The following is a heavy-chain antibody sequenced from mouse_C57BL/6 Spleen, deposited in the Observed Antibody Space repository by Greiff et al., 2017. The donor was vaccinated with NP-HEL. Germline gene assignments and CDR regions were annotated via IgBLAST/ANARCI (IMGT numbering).Heavy chain of an antibody. CDR2: IYPGSGNT. J-gene: IGHJ2*01. CDR3: ARSGGSRYYFDY. CDR1: GYTFTDYY. Sequence: QVQLQQSGAELVRPGASVKLSCKASGYTFTDYYINWVKQRPGQGLEWIARIYPGSGNTYYNEKFKGKATLTAEKSSSTAYMQLSSLTSEDSAVYFCARSGGSRYYFDYWGQGTTLTVSS. D-gene: IGHD1-1*01. V-gene: IGHV1-76*01.